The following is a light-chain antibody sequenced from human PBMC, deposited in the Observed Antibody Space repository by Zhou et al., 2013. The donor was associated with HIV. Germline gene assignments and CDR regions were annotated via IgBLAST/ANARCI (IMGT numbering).Light chain of an antibody. J-gene: IGKJ3*01. V-gene: IGKV3-11*01. CDR3: QQRSNWQFS. CDR2: DAS. Sequence: EIVLTQSPATLSLSPGERAILSCRASQSVSSYLAWYQQKPGQAPRLFIYDASNRATGIPARFSGSGSGTDFTLTISSLEPEDFALYYCQQRSNWQFSFGPGTKIEIK. CDR1: QSVSSY.